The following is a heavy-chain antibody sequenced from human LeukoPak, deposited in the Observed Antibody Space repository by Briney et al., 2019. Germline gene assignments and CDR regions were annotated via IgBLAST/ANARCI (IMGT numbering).Heavy chain of an antibody. D-gene: IGHD4-23*01. CDR3: ARGEVTSVDY. CDR1: GGSFSGYY. CDR2: INHSGST. Sequence: SETLSLTCAVYGGSFSGYYWSWIRQPPGKGLEWIGEINHSGSTNYNPSLKSRVTISVDTSKNQFSLKLSSVTAADSAVYYCARGEVTSVDYWGQGTLVTVSS. J-gene: IGHJ4*02. V-gene: IGHV4-34*01.